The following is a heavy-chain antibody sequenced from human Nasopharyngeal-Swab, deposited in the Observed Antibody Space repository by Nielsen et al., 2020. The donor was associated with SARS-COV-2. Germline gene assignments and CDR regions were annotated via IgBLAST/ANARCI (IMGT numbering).Heavy chain of an antibody. V-gene: IGHV3-23*01. CDR1: GFTFSTYA. CDR2: ISVSGDYT. D-gene: IGHD3-10*01. J-gene: IGHJ4*02. CDR3: ASGKGYYYGSGTFDY. Sequence: GSLKISCAASGFTFSTYAMTWVRQTPGRGLEWVSTISVSGDYTYYADSAKGRFSISRDNSKSTLYLQMNSLRAEDTAVYYCASGKGYYYGSGTFDYWGQGTLVTVSS.